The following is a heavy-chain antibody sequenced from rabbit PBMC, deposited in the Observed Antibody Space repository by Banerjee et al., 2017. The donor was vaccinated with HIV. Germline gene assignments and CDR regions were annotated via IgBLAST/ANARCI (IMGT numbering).Heavy chain of an antibody. V-gene: IGHV1S40*01. CDR3: ARDAHYYRYAYGGGAHYYGMDL. Sequence: QSLEESGGDLVKPGASLTLTCTASGFSFSSYYYMCWVRQAPGKGLEWIACIYAGSSGSAYYASWAKGRFTISKTSSTTVTLEMTSLTAADTATYFCARDAHYYRYAYGGGAHYYGMDLWGPGTLVTVS. J-gene: IGHJ6*01. CDR2: IYAGSSGSA. D-gene: IGHD6-1*01. CDR1: GFSFSSYYY.